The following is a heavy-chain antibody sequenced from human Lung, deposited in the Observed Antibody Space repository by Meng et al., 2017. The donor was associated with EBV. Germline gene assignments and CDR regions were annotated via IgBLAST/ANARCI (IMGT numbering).Heavy chain of an antibody. CDR1: GGSISSGGYS. D-gene: IGHD3-10*01. Sequence: QLQAPGSGLVDAPRPLPPSCAVSGGSISSGGYSWSWIRQPPGKGLEWIGYINHSGSTYYNPSLKSRVTISVDRSKNQFSLKLSSVTAADTAVYYCARGITMVRGVPGHWFDPWGQGTLVTVSS. V-gene: IGHV4-30-2*01. CDR3: ARGITMVRGVPGHWFDP. CDR2: INHSGST. J-gene: IGHJ5*02.